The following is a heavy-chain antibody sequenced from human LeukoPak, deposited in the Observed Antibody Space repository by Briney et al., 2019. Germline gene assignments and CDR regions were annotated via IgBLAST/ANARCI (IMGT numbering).Heavy chain of an antibody. CDR3: ARDTMIVVDVFDY. D-gene: IGHD3-22*01. CDR2: MNPNSGNT. J-gene: IGHJ4*02. V-gene: IGHV1-8*01. Sequence: GASVKVSCKASGYTFTSYDINWVRQATGQGLEWMGWMNPNSGNTGYAQKFQGRVTMTRNTSISTAYMELSSLRSDDTAVYYCARDTMIVVDVFDYWGQGTLVTVSS. CDR1: GYTFTSYD.